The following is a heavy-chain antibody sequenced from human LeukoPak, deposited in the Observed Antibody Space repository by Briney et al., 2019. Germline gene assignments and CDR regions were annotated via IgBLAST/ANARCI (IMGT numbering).Heavy chain of an antibody. CDR3: AKIRSEVVVAATNY. J-gene: IGHJ4*02. D-gene: IGHD2-15*01. CDR2: ISGSGGRT. CDR1: GFTFSSHA. V-gene: IGHV3-23*01. Sequence: TGGSLRLSCAASGFTFSSHAMSWVRQAPGKGLEWVSAISGSGGRTYYADSVKGRFTISRDNSKDTLFLQMDSLRAEDTAVYYCAKIRSEVVVAATNYWGQGTLVSVSS.